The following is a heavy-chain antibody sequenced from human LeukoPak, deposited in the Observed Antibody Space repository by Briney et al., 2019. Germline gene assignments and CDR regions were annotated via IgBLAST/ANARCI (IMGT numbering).Heavy chain of an antibody. CDR3: AREGFYYDSSGPCYYFDY. CDR1: GGTFSSYA. J-gene: IGHJ4*02. V-gene: IGHV1-69*05. D-gene: IGHD3-22*01. Sequence: SVEVSCKASGGTFSSYAISWVRQAPGQGLEWMGGIIPIFGTANYAQKFQGRVTITTDESTSTAYMELSSLRSEDTAVYYCAREGFYYDSSGPCYYFDYWGQGTLVTVSS. CDR2: IIPIFGTA.